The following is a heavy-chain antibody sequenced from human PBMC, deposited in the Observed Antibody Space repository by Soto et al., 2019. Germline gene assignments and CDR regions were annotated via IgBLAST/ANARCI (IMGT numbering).Heavy chain of an antibody. J-gene: IGHJ6*02. V-gene: IGHV1-69*13. Sequence: SVKVSCKASGGTFSSYAISWVRQAPGQGLEWMGGIIPIFGTANYAQKFQGRVTITADESTSTAYMELSSLRSEDTAVYYCARAGYYYDSSGYYYYGMDVWGQGTTVTVSS. CDR3: ARAGYYYDSSGYYYYGMDV. D-gene: IGHD3-22*01. CDR2: IIPIFGTA. CDR1: GGTFSSYA.